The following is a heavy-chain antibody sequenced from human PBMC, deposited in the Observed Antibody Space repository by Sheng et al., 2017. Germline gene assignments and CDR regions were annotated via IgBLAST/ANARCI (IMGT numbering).Heavy chain of an antibody. J-gene: IGHJ4*02. CDR2: ISYDGSNK. CDR1: GFTFSSYG. CDR3: AKDAGWVIDY. D-gene: IGHD6-19*01. Sequence: QVQLVESGGGVVQPGRSLRLSCAASGFTFSSYGMHWVRQAPGKGLEWVAVISYDGSNKYYADSVKGRFTISRDNSKNTLYLQMNSLRAEDTAVYYCAKDAGWVIDYWGQGTLVTV. V-gene: IGHV3-30*18.